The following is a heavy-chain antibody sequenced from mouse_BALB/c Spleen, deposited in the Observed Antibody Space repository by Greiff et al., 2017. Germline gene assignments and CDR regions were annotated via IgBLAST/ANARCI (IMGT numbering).Heavy chain of an antibody. Sequence: QVQLQQSGPGLVQPSQSLSITCTVSGFSLTSYGVNWVRQPPGKGLEWLGMIWGDGSTDYNSALKSRLSISKDNSKSQVFLKMNSLQTDDTARYYCARDRYYGSSYWYFDVWGAGTTVTVSS. V-gene: IGHV2-6-7*01. J-gene: IGHJ1*01. CDR2: IWGDGST. CDR3: ARDRYYGSSYWYFDV. CDR1: GFSLTSYG. D-gene: IGHD1-1*01.